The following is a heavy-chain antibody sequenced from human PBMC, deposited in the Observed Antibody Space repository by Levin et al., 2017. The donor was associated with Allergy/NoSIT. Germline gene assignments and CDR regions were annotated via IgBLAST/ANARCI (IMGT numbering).Heavy chain of an antibody. CDR2: IKQDGSEK. V-gene: IGHV3-7*01. CDR3: ARDGRAVAVWGEYYYYGMDV. J-gene: IGHJ6*02. D-gene: IGHD6-19*01. CDR1: GFTFSSYW. Sequence: GESLKISCAASGFTFSSYWMSWVRQAPGKGLEWVANIKQDGSEKYYVDSVKGRFTISRDNAKNSLYLQMNSLRAEDTAVYYCARDGRAVAVWGEYYYYGMDVWGQGTTVTVSS.